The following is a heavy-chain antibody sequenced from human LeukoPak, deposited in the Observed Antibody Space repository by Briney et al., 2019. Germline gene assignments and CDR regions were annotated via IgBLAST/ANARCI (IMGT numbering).Heavy chain of an antibody. D-gene: IGHD6-19*01. CDR2: INPNSGGT. Sequence: GASVKVSCKASGYTFTGYYMHWVRQTPGQGLEWMGWINPNSGGTNYAQKFQGRVTMTRDTSISTAYMELSGLRSDDTAVYYCARDKPPYSSGWYREDWFDPWGQGTLVTVSS. J-gene: IGHJ5*02. V-gene: IGHV1-2*02. CDR3: ARDKPPYSSGWYREDWFDP. CDR1: GYTFTGYY.